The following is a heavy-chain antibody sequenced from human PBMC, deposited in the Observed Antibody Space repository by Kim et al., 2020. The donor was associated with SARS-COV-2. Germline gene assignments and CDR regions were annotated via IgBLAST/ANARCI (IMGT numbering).Heavy chain of an antibody. D-gene: IGHD1-20*01. CDR3: AQIRAYNWNYYGMDV. CDR2: IIPIFGTA. CDR1: GGTFSSYA. Sequence: SVKVSCKASGGTFSSYAISWVRQAPGQGLEWMGGIIPIFGTANYAQKFQGRVTITADESTSTAYMELSSLRSEDTAVYYCAQIRAYNWNYYGMDVWGQGTTVTVSS. V-gene: IGHV1-69*13. J-gene: IGHJ6*02.